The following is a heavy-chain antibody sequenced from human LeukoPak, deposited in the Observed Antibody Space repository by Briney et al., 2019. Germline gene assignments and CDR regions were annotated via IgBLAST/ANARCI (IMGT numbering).Heavy chain of an antibody. CDR3: ARDVRFLPY. D-gene: IGHD3-3*01. CDR2: ISSSSSTI. J-gene: IGHJ4*02. V-gene: IGHV3-48*01. CDR1: GFTVSSNY. Sequence: PGGSLRLSCAASGFTVSSNYMSWVRQAPGKGLEWVSYISSSSSTIYYADSVKGRFTISRDNAKNSLYLQMNSLRAEDTAVYYCARDVRFLPYWGQGTLVTVSS.